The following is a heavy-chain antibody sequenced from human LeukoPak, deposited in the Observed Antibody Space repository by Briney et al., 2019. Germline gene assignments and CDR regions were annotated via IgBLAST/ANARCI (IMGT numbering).Heavy chain of an antibody. CDR2: MNPNSGNT. J-gene: IGHJ6*03. Sequence: GASVKVSCKPSGYTFTSYDINWVRQATGQGLEWMGWMNPNSGNTGYAQKFQGRVTITRNTSISTAYMELSSLRSEDTAVYYCARGAARLSYYYYMDVWGKGTTVTASS. CDR3: ARGAARLSYYYYMDV. CDR1: GYTFTSYD. D-gene: IGHD6-6*01. V-gene: IGHV1-8*03.